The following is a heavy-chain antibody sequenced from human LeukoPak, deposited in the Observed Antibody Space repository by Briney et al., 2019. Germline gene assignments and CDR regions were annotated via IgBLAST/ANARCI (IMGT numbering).Heavy chain of an antibody. J-gene: IGHJ6*03. CDR1: GYSFTSYW. Sequence: GESLKISCKGSGYSFTSYWIGWVRQMPGKGLEWMGIIYPGDSDTRYSPSFQGQVTISADKSISTAYLQWSSLKASDTAMYYCATLFVDYDFWIGYYSNYYYMDVWGKGTTVTVSS. CDR2: IYPGDSDT. CDR3: ATLFVDYDFWIGYYSNYYYMDV. V-gene: IGHV5-51*01. D-gene: IGHD3-3*01.